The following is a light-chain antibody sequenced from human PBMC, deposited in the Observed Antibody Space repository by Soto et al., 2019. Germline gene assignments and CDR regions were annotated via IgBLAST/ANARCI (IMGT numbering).Light chain of an antibody. CDR3: QQYGSPRPIT. J-gene: IGKJ5*01. CDR2: GAS. Sequence: EIVLTQSPGTLSLSPGERAALSCRASQSVDSNLLAWYQQKPGQAPRLLIYGASSRATGIPDRFSGSGSGTDFTLTISRLEPEDFAVYYCQQYGSPRPITFGQGTRLEI. CDR1: QSVDSNL. V-gene: IGKV3-20*01.